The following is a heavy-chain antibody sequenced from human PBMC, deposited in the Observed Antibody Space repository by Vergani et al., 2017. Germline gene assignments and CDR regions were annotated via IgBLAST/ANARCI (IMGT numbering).Heavy chain of an antibody. CDR1: GFTFSGSA. Sequence: EVQLVESGGGFVQPGGSLKLSCAASGFTFSGSAMHWVRQASGKGLEWVGRIRSKANSYATAYAASVKGRFTISRDDSKNMAYRQMSSLKSHDTAVYYCTTTYYDGSGYYRAYFDYWGLGALVTVSS. V-gene: IGHV3-73*01. J-gene: IGHJ4*02. CDR3: TTTYYDGSGYYRAYFDY. D-gene: IGHD3-22*01. CDR2: IRSKANSYAT.